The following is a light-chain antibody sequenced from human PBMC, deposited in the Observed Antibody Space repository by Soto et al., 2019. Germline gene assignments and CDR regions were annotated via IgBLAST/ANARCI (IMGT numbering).Light chain of an antibody. CDR1: QSVISSY. V-gene: IGKV3D-20*01. Sequence: IVWTQSPSTLSLAPVERATLSFGSSQSVISSYVAWYQHKPGLAPRLLIYEASTRATGIPDRFSGSGSGTDFTLTISRLEPEDFAVYYCQQYGSSSITFGQGTRLEIK. J-gene: IGKJ5*01. CDR2: EAS. CDR3: QQYGSSSIT.